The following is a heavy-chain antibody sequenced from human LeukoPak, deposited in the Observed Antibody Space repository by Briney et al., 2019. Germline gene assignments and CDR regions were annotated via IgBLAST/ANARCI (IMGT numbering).Heavy chain of an antibody. CDR1: GGSISSGDYY. V-gene: IGHV4-39*07. Sequence: SETLSLTCTVSGGSISSGDYYWSWIRQPPGKGLEWIGEINHSGSTNYNPSLKSRVTISVDTSKNQFSLKLSSVTAADTAVYYCARVPWFGLTKKYYFDYWGQGTLVTVSS. D-gene: IGHD3-10*01. CDR3: ARVPWFGLTKKYYFDY. CDR2: INHSGST. J-gene: IGHJ4*02.